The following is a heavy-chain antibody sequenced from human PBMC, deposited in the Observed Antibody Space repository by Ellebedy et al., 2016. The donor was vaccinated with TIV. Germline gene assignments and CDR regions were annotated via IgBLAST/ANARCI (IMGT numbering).Heavy chain of an antibody. D-gene: IGHD6-6*01. CDR1: GFTFSSYA. Sequence: GESLKISCAASGFTFSSYAMSWVRQAPGKGLEWVSAISGSGGSTYYADSVKGRFTISRDNSKNTLYLQMNSLRAEDTAVYYCVRESRGYLDYWGQGTLVTVSS. CDR3: VRESRGYLDY. CDR2: ISGSGGST. J-gene: IGHJ4*02. V-gene: IGHV3-23*01.